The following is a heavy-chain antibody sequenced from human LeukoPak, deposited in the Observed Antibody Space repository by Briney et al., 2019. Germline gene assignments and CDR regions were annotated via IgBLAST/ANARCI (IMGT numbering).Heavy chain of an antibody. Sequence: SETLSLTCTVSGDSISNYHWSWIRHPAGKGLEWIGRLYTSGNTNYNPSLKSRVTLSLDTTRSQFSLKLSSVTAAGTAVYYCARTVGAWYAAFDIWGQGTMVTVSS. V-gene: IGHV4-4*07. J-gene: IGHJ3*02. CDR3: ARTVGAWYAAFDI. CDR1: GDSISNYH. D-gene: IGHD1-26*01. CDR2: LYTSGNT.